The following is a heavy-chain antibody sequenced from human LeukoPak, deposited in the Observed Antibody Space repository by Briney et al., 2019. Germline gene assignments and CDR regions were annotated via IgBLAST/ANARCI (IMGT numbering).Heavy chain of an antibody. D-gene: IGHD3-3*01. CDR3: ARQKLRFLHPLDY. J-gene: IGHJ4*02. Sequence: GESLKISCKGSGYSFTSYWIGWVRQMPGKGREWMGIIYPGDSDTRYSPSFQGQVTISADKSISTAYLQWSSLKASDTAMYYCARQKLRFLHPLDYWGQGTLVTVSS. CDR2: IYPGDSDT. CDR1: GYSFTSYW. V-gene: IGHV5-51*01.